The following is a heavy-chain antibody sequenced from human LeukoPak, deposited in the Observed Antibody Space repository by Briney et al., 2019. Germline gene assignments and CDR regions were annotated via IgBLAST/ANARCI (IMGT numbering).Heavy chain of an antibody. Sequence: PSETLSLTCAVYGGSFSGYYWSWIRQPPGKGLEWIGEINHSGSTNYNPSLKSRVTISVDTSKNQFSLKLSSVTAADTAVYYCARTYVVGSFHFQHWGQGTLVTVSS. CDR2: INHSGST. D-gene: IGHD2-21*01. CDR1: GGSFSGYY. J-gene: IGHJ1*01. V-gene: IGHV4-34*01. CDR3: ARTYVVGSFHFQH.